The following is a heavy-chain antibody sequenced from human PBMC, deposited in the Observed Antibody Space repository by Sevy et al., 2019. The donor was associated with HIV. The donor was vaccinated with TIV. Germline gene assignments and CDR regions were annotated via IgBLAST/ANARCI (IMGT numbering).Heavy chain of an antibody. CDR3: ARDSYYYDMHSSYRPPDY. D-gene: IGHD3-22*01. J-gene: IGHJ4*02. V-gene: IGHV1-18*01. CDR2: IGVNNGKT. CDR1: GYNFNTYG. Sequence: ASVKVSCKASGYNFNTYGITWVRQAPGQGLEWMGWIGVNNGKTNYAARLQARMSMTAVTSTSTVYMELRTLTSDDTAIYFCARDSYYYDMHSSYRPPDYWGQGTLVTVSS.